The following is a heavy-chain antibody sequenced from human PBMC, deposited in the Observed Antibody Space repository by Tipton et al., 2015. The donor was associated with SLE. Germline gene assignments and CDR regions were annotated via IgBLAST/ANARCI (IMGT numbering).Heavy chain of an antibody. J-gene: IGHJ4*02. V-gene: IGHV4-34*01. CDR2: INHSGST. D-gene: IGHD6-6*01. Sequence: TLSLTCAVYGGSFSGYYWSWIRQPPGKGLEWIGEINHSGSTNYNPSLKSRVTISVDTSKNQFSLKLSSVTAADTAVYYCASRSYSSSLDFFDYWGQGTLVTVSS. CDR3: ASRSYSSSLDFFDY. CDR1: GGSFSGYY.